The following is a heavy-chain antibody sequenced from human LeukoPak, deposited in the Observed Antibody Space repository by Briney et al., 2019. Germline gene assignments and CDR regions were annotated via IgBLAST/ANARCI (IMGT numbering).Heavy chain of an antibody. CDR1: GYTFTGYY. D-gene: IGHD6-6*01. J-gene: IGHJ5*02. CDR2: INPNSGGT. Sequence: ASVKVSCKASGYTFTGYYMHWVRQAPGQGLEWMGWINPNSGGTNYAQKFQGRVTMARDTSISTAYMELSRLRSDDTAVYYCARGPRIAARRLGWFDPWGQGTLVTVSS. CDR3: ARGPRIAARRLGWFDP. V-gene: IGHV1-2*02.